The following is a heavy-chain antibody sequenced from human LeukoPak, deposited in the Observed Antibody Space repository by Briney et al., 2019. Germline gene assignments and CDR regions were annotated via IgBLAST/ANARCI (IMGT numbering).Heavy chain of an antibody. CDR3: ARGYYDNSGYSNPFDY. D-gene: IGHD3-22*01. CDR2: VHHSGST. CDR1: GGSITSLY. V-gene: IGHV4-59*11. Sequence: SETLSLTCTVSGGSITSLYWSWLRQSPGKGLEWIGYVHHSGSTNYNPSLKSRVTISIDTSKNQFSLKLGPVTAADTAVYYCARGYYDNSGYSNPFDYWGQGTLVTVSS. J-gene: IGHJ4*02.